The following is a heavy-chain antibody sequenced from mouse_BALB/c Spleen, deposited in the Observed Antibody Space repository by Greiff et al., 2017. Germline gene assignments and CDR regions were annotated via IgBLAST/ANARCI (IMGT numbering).Heavy chain of an antibody. D-gene: IGHD1-1*01. Sequence: DVQLQESGAELVRSGASVKLSCTASGFNIKDYYMHWVKQRPEQGLEWIGWIDPENGDTEYAPKFQGKATMTADTSSNTAYLQLSSLTSEDTAVYYCNAAITTVVDLLDYWGQGTSVTVSA. J-gene: IGHJ4*01. CDR1: GFNIKDYY. V-gene: IGHV14-4*02. CDR2: IDPENGDT. CDR3: NAAITTVVDLLDY.